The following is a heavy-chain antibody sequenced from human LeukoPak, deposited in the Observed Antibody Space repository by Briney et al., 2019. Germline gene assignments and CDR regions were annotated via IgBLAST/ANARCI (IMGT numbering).Heavy chain of an antibody. CDR2: IKPDGGHQ. Sequence: PGGSLRLSCAASGLAFSDYWMSWVRQAPGKGLEWVANIKPDGGHQNYVDSVKGRFTLSRDDSRNTVYLQLNNLRVEDTAIYYCAKANWVSNADAVWWGQGTQVTVSS. J-gene: IGHJ4*02. CDR1: GLAFSDYW. V-gene: IGHV3-7*03. CDR3: AKANWVSNADAVW. D-gene: IGHD1-1*01.